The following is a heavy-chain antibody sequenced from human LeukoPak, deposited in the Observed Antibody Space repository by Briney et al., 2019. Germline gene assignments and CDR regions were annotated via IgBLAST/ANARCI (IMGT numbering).Heavy chain of an antibody. CDR2: IWYDGSNK. V-gene: IGHV3-33*01. CDR3: ARDLAYSRLDY. D-gene: IGHD5-18*01. Sequence: GGSLRLSCAASGFTFSSYGMHWFRQAPGKGLEWVAVIWYDGSNKYYADSVKGRFTISRDNSKNMLYLQMNSLRVEDTAFYYCARDLAYSRLDYWGQGMLVTVSS. CDR1: GFTFSSYG. J-gene: IGHJ4*02.